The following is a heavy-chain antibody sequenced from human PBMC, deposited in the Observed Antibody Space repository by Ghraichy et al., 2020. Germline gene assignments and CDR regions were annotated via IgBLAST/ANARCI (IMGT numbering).Heavy chain of an antibody. CDR1: GYSFTNYW. V-gene: IGHV5-51*01. Sequence: GESLNISCKGSGYSFTNYWIGWVRQMPGKGLEWMGIIYPGDSDTRYSPSFQGQVTISADKSISTAYLQWSSLKASDTAMYYCARTDSSGCQLCAFDIWGQGTMVTVSS. D-gene: IGHD6-19*01. J-gene: IGHJ3*02. CDR2: IYPGDSDT. CDR3: ARTDSSGCQLCAFDI.